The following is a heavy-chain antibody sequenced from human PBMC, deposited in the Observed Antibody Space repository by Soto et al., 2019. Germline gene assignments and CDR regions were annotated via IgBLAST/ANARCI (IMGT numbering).Heavy chain of an antibody. Sequence: QVQLQESGPGLVRPSETLSLTCAVSGGSVSSGLYYWTWIRQPPGKGLEWIGYVYHSGSTNYNTSLESRVTTSLDTSKNQFSLRLSSVTAADTAVYYCARDDSATVTTYRNYYSYFGLDVWGQGTTVTVSS. V-gene: IGHV4-61*01. CDR3: ARDDSATVTTYRNYYSYFGLDV. D-gene: IGHD4-17*01. J-gene: IGHJ6*02. CDR1: GGSVSSGLYY. CDR2: VYHSGST.